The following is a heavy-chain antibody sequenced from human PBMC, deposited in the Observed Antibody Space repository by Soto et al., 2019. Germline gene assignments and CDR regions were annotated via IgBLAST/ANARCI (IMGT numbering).Heavy chain of an antibody. J-gene: IGHJ5*02. D-gene: IGHD3-3*01. CDR1: GFSFTTYA. CDR3: AKAGRPYYDLWSENRFDP. Sequence: LRLSCAASGFSFTTYAMTWVRQGPGKGLEWVSSISGSGGATYYADSVEGRFTISRDDSKNTLFLQMDSLRAEDTALYYCAKAGRPYYDLWSENRFDPWGQGTLGTVS. CDR2: ISGSGGAT. V-gene: IGHV3-23*01.